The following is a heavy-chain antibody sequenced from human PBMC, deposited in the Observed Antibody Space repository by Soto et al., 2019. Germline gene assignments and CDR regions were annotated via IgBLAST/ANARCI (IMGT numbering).Heavy chain of an antibody. V-gene: IGHV1-8*02. CDR1: GYTFTGYY. CDR3: ARRAETNGWNGFGADKYYFDF. D-gene: IGHD1-1*01. Sequence: QVQLVQSGAEVKKPGASVKVSCKASGYTFTGYYMHWVRQATGQGLEWMGWMNPNTGNSGYAQKFQGRVTMTSDTSISTAHMELSSLRSEDTAVYYCARRAETNGWNGFGADKYYFDFWGQGTLVTVSS. J-gene: IGHJ4*02. CDR2: MNPNTGNS.